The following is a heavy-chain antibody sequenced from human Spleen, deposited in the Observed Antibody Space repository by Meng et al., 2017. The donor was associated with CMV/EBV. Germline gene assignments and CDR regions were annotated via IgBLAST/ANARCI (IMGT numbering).Heavy chain of an antibody. CDR2: IKQDGSEK. Sequence: GGSLKISCAASGFIFSSYVMHWVRQAPGKGLEWVANIKQDGSEKYYVDSVKGRFTISRDDAKNSLYLQMNSLRAEDTAVYYCARGDSSSWYPHFDYWGQGTLVTVSS. D-gene: IGHD6-13*01. CDR1: GFIFSSYV. V-gene: IGHV3-7*01. CDR3: ARGDSSSWYPHFDY. J-gene: IGHJ4*02.